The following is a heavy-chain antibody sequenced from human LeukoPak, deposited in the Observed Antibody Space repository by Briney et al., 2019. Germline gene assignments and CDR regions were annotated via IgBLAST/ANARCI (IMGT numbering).Heavy chain of an antibody. CDR1: GFTFSGSW. D-gene: IGHD3-22*01. Sequence: GGSLRLSCAASGFTFSGSWMHWVRQAPGKGLVWVSRIKGDGIETNYADSVKGRFTVSRDNTKNTLYLQMNSLRAEDTAVYYCAKGEDYYDSSGFDYWGQGTLVTVSS. CDR2: IKGDGIET. CDR3: AKGEDYYDSSGFDY. J-gene: IGHJ4*02. V-gene: IGHV3-74*01.